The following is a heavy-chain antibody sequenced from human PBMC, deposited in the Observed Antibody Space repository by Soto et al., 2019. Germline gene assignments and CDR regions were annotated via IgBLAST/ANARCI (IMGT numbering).Heavy chain of an antibody. CDR1: GYSFTSYY. V-gene: IGHV1-46*01. J-gene: IGHJ4*02. CDR3: ARDHTAHFDY. D-gene: IGHD2-2*02. CDR2: INPSGGST. Sequence: ASVTVSCRASGYSFTSYYRHWVRQAPGQGLEWMGIINPSGGSTSYAQKFQGRVTMTRDTSTSTVYMELSSLRSEDTAVYYCARDHTAHFDYWGQGTLVTVSS.